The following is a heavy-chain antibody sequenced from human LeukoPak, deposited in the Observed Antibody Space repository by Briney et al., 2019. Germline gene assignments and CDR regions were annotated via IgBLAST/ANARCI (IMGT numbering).Heavy chain of an antibody. D-gene: IGHD3-22*01. CDR2: IYTSGST. V-gene: IGHV4-4*08. CDR1: GGSISTYY. Sequence: PSETLSLTCTVSGGSISTYYWSWIRQPPRKGLGWIGRIYTSGSTTYNPSLKSRVTISVDTSKNQCSLKLSSVTAADTAVYYCAREDGGYYDSSGYYPVYYYYYYMDVWGKGTTVTVSS. CDR3: AREDGGYYDSSGYYPVYYYYYYMDV. J-gene: IGHJ6*03.